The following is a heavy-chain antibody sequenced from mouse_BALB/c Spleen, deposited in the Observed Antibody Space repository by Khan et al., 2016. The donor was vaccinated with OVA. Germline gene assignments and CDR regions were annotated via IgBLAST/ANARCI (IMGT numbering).Heavy chain of an antibody. D-gene: IGHD2-14*01. CDR1: GFSLSRYN. CDR3: ARAYYRYGGYYAMDY. J-gene: IGHJ4*01. V-gene: IGHV2-6-4*01. Sequence: VQLKQSGPGLVAPSQSLSITCTVSGFSLSRYNIHWVRQPPGKGLEWLGMIWGGGGTDYNSTLISRMSISKDNSKNQVFLIMNSLQTDDTAMYFCARAYYRYGGYYAMDYWGQGTTVTVSS. CDR2: IWGGGGT.